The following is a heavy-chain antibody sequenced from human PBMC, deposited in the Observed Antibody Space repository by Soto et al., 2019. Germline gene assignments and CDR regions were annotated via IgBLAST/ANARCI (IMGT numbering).Heavy chain of an antibody. CDR2: IWCDGSNI. J-gene: IGHJ4*02. CDR3: ARDREQWLVGYYFDY. CDR1: GFTFSRYG. V-gene: IGHV3-33*01. D-gene: IGHD6-19*01. Sequence: QPVGSLRLSCAGSGFTFSRYGMHWVRQAPGRGLEWVAVIWCDGSNIYYADSVKGRFTISRDNSKDTLDLQMNSLRAEDTAVYYCARDREQWLVGYYFDYWGQGTLVTVSS.